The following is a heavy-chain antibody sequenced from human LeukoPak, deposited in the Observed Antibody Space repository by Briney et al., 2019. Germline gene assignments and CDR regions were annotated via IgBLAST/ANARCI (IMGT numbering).Heavy chain of an antibody. CDR3: AKSGIGFSGQLDH. CDR2: ISSSSDSI. D-gene: IGHD5-12*01. J-gene: IGHJ4*02. Sequence: GGSLRLSCAASGFTFSTYGKIWVRQAPGKGLEWLSYISSSSDSIKYADSVKGRFTSSRDNAKNSLYLQMNSLRAEDTAVYYCAKSGIGFSGQLDHWGQGALITVSS. CDR1: GFTFSTYG. V-gene: IGHV3-48*04.